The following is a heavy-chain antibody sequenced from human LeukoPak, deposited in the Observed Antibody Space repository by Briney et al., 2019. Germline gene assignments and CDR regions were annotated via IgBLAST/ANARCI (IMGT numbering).Heavy chain of an antibody. CDR3: ARGYCTNGVCYPTYYYYYYMDV. CDR1: GYTFTSYG. Sequence: SVKVSCKASGYTFTSYGISWVRQAPGQGLEWMGGIIPIFGTANYAQKFQGRVTITADESTSTAYMELSSLRSEDTAVYYCARGYCTNGVCYPTYYYYYYMDVWGKGTTVTVSS. D-gene: IGHD2-8*01. V-gene: IGHV1-69*13. J-gene: IGHJ6*03. CDR2: IIPIFGTA.